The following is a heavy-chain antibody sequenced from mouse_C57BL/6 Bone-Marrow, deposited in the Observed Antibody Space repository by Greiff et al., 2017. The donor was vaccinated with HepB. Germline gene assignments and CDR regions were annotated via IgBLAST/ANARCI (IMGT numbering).Heavy chain of an antibody. CDR3: ARPPLYYYGSSFAY. J-gene: IGHJ3*01. CDR2: IHPNSGST. Sequence: QVQLKQPGAELVKPGASVKLSCKASGYTFTSYWMHWVKQRPGQGLEWIGMIHPNSGSTNYNEKFKSKATLTVDKSSSTAYMQLSSLTSEDSAVYYCARPPLYYYGSSFAYWGQGTLVTVSA. CDR1: GYTFTSYW. D-gene: IGHD1-1*01. V-gene: IGHV1-64*01.